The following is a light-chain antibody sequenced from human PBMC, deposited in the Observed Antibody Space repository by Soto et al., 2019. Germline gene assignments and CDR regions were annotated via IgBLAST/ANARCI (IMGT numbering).Light chain of an antibody. V-gene: IGLV4-60*02. CDR1: SGHSSDI. CDR2: LEGSGNY. CDR3: ETWDSNTWV. Sequence: QSVLTQSSSASASLGSSVKLTCTLSSGHSSDIIAWHQQQPGKAPRFLMNLEGSGNYNKGSGVPDRFSGSSSGADRCLTISNLQFEDEADYYCETWDSNTWVFGGGTKRPS. J-gene: IGLJ3*02.